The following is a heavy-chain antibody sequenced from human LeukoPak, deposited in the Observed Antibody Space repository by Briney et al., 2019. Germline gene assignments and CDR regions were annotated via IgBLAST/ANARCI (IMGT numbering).Heavy chain of an antibody. Sequence: PSETLSLTCTVSGGSISSYYWSWIRQPPGKGLEWIGYTYYSGSTNYNPSLKSRVTISVDTSKNQFSLKLSSVTAADTAVYYCARGQGYYYDSSGYYYVDWGQGTLVTVSS. J-gene: IGHJ4*02. D-gene: IGHD3-22*01. V-gene: IGHV4-59*01. CDR1: GGSISSYY. CDR2: TYYSGST. CDR3: ARGQGYYYDSSGYYYVD.